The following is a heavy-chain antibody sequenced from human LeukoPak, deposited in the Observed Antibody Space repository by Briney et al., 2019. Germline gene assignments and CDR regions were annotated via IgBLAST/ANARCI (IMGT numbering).Heavy chain of an antibody. CDR3: ARDAGGFGDFDF. Sequence: PSQTLSLTCTVSGGSISSSDYYWSWIRQPPGKGLEWIRYIYYNEITYYNPSLKSRLIISIDTSKNQFSLKLSSVTAADTAVYYCARDAGGFGDFDFWGQGTLVTVSS. J-gene: IGHJ4*02. V-gene: IGHV4-30-4*01. D-gene: IGHD3-10*01. CDR2: IYYNEIT. CDR1: GGSISSSDYY.